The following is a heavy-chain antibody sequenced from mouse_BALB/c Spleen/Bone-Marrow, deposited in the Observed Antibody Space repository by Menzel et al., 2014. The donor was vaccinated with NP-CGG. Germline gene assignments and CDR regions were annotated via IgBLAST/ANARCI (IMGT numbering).Heavy chain of an antibody. CDR2: INPDSSTI. CDR1: GFDFSRYW. V-gene: IGHV4-1*02. D-gene: IGHD1-2*01. J-gene: IGHJ3*01. Sequence: EVKVVESGGGLVQPGGSLKLSCAASGFDFSRYWMTWARQAPGKGLEWIGEINPDSSTINYTPTLKDKFIISRDNAKNTMYLQMNKVKSEDTAVYYCAKNYYYGYVAYWGQGTLVTVSA. CDR3: AKNYYYGYVAY.